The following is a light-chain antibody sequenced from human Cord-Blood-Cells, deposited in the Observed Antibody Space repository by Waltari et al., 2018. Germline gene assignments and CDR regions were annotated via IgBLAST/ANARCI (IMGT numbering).Light chain of an antibody. CDR1: QSVSSN. V-gene: IGKV3-15*01. Sequence: EIVMTQSPATLSVSPGERAPLSCRASQSVSSNVAWYQQKPGQAPRLLIYCASTRATGIPARFSGSGSGTEFTLTISSLQSEDFAVYYCQQYNNWPPLTFGGGTKVEIK. J-gene: IGKJ4*01. CDR3: QQYNNWPPLT. CDR2: CAS.